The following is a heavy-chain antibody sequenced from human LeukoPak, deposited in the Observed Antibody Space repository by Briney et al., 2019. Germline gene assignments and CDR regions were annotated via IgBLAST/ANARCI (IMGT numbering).Heavy chain of an antibody. CDR1: GGSFSGYY. Sequence: SETLSLTCAVYGGSFSGYYWSWIRQPPGKGLEWIGEINHSGSTYYNPSLKSRVTISVDTSKNQFSLKLSSVTAADTAVYYCARGASEMATTNFDYWGQGTLVTVSS. CDR3: ARGASEMATTNFDY. D-gene: IGHD5-24*01. V-gene: IGHV4-34*01. CDR2: INHSGST. J-gene: IGHJ4*02.